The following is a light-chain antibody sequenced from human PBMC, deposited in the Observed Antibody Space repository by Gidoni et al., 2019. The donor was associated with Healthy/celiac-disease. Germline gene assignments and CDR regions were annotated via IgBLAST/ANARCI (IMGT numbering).Light chain of an antibody. J-gene: IGKJ1*01. V-gene: IGKV1-5*03. CDR1: QSISIC. Sequence: IQMTQSPSTLSASVGDRVTITCRASQSISICLAWYQQKPVKAHKLLIYKASSLESGVPSRFSGSGSGTDFTLTISSLQPDDFATYYCQQYNSYPWTFGQGTKVEIK. CDR2: KAS. CDR3: QQYNSYPWT.